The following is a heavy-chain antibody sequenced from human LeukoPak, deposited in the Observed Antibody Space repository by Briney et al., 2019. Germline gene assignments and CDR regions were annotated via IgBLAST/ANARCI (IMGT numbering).Heavy chain of an antibody. J-gene: IGHJ5*02. CDR2: INHSGST. Sequence: PSETLSLTCAVYGGSFSGYYWSWIRQPPGKGLEWIGEINHSGSTNYNPSLKSRVTISVDTSKNQFSLKLSSVTAADTAVYYCARGYSTNWFDPWGQGTLVTVSS. V-gene: IGHV4-34*01. D-gene: IGHD6-13*01. CDR3: ARGYSTNWFDP. CDR1: GGSFSGYY.